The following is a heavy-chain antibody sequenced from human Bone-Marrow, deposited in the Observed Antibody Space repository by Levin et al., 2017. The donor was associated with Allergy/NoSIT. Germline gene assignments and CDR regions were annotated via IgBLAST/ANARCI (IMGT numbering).Heavy chain of an antibody. D-gene: IGHD5-12*01. CDR2: IYSSGSS. CDR1: GISVSDNY. J-gene: IGHJ3*02. V-gene: IGHV3-66*01. CDR3: AGVAHHLIAFDI. Sequence: GESLKISCAASGISVSDNYMTWVRQAPGKGLEWVSTIYSSGSSYYAGSVKGRFTISRDNSKNTVYLQTTRLRSDDTAVYYCAGVAHHLIAFDIWGQGTMVTVSP.